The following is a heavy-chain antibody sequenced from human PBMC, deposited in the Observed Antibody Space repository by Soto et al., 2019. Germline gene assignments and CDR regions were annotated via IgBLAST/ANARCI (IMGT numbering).Heavy chain of an antibody. V-gene: IGHV1-3*05. D-gene: IGHD3-10*01. CDR2: INAGNGNT. CDR1: GYTFTSYA. CDR3: ARPPGGPMTPGDY. J-gene: IGHJ4*02. Sequence: QVQLVQSGAEEKKPGASVKVSCKASGYTFTSYAMHWVRQAPGQRLEWMGWINAGNGNTKYSQKFQGRVTITRDTXASTAYMERSSLRYEDTAVYDCARPPGGPMTPGDYWGQGTLVTVSS.